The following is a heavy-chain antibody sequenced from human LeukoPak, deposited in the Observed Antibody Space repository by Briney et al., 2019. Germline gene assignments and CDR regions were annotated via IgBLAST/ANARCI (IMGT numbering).Heavy chain of an antibody. D-gene: IGHD5-12*01. V-gene: IGHV4-4*07. J-gene: IGHJ3*02. CDR2: IYTSGST. CDR1: DDSITMYY. Sequence: KPSETLSLTCSVSDDSITMYYWSWIRQPAGKGLEWIGRIYTSGSTNYNPSLKSRVTMSVDTSKNQFSLKLSSVTAADTAVYYCARDPSPLAPWMGDAFDIWGQGTMVTVSS. CDR3: ARDPSPLAPWMGDAFDI.